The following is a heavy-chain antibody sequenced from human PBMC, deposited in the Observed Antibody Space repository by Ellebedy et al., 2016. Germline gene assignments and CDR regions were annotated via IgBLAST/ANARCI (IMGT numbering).Heavy chain of an antibody. V-gene: IGHV3-13*01. CDR1: GFTFSSYD. CDR3: AREGVEAGSYHFDY. Sequence: GGSLRLXCAASGFTFSSYDMHWVRQATGKGLEWVSAIGTAGDTYYPGSVKGRFTISRENAKNSLYLQMNSLRAGDTAVYYCAREGVEAGSYHFDYWGQGTLVTVSS. CDR2: IGTAGDT. D-gene: IGHD3-10*01. J-gene: IGHJ4*02.